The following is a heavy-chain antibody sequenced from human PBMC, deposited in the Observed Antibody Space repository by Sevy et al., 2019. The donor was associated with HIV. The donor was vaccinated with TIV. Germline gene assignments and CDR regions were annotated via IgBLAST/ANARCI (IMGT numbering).Heavy chain of an antibody. Sequence: GGSLRLSCAASGFTFSSYGMHWVRQAPGKGLEWVAVISYDGSNKYYAYSVKGRFTISRDNSNNTLYLQMNSLRAEDTAVYYCAKDQGYSNYLFDYWGQGTLVTVSS. CDR1: GFTFSSYG. CDR3: AKDQGYSNYLFDY. CDR2: ISYDGSNK. D-gene: IGHD4-4*01. J-gene: IGHJ4*02. V-gene: IGHV3-30*18.